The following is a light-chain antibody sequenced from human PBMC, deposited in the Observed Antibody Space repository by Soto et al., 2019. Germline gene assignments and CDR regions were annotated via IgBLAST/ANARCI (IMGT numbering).Light chain of an antibody. CDR3: QQYSSYSAWT. CDR1: QSISTW. CDR2: DAS. J-gene: IGKJ1*01. Sequence: DIQLTQSPSTLSASVGDRVTLTCRASQSISTWLAWHQQKPGKAPKLLIYDASSLQSGVPPRFSGSGSGTEFTLTIRSLQPDDIATYYCQQYSSYSAWTFGEGTKVDI. V-gene: IGKV1-5*01.